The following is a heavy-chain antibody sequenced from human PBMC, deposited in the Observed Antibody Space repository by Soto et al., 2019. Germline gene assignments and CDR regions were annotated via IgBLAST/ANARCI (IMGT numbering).Heavy chain of an antibody. CDR3: ARAPRITIFGVVMGWFDP. Sequence: SETLSLTCTVSGGSISSSSYYWGWIRQPPGKGLEWIGSIYYSGSTYYNPSLKSRVTISVDTSKNQFSLKLSSVTAADTAVHYCARAPRITIFGVVMGWFDPWGQGTLVTVSS. CDR1: GGSISSSSYY. V-gene: IGHV4-39*01. D-gene: IGHD3-3*01. J-gene: IGHJ5*02. CDR2: IYYSGST.